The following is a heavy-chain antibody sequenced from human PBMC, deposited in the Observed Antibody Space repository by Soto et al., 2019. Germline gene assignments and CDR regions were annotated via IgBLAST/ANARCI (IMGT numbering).Heavy chain of an antibody. J-gene: IGHJ4*02. CDR2: IHGDGGKI. CDR1: GFMFSAYW. Sequence: GGSLRLSCAASGFMFSAYWMSWVRQAPGKGLEWVANIHGDGGKIYYVDSVKGRFTISRDNAKRSLYLQMNSLRAEDTAVYYCARDFYGGYTYGPGDYWGQGALVTVSS. CDR3: ARDFYGGYTYGPGDY. D-gene: IGHD5-18*01. V-gene: IGHV3-7*01.